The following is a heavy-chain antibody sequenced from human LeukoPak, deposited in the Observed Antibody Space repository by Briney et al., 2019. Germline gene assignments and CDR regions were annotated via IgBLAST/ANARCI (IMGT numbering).Heavy chain of an antibody. J-gene: IGHJ4*02. Sequence: PGGSLRLSCAASGFTFSSYGMHWVRQAPGKGLEWVAVISYDGSNKYYADSVKGRFTISRDNSKNTLYLQMNSLRAEDTAVYYCAKGAIYYDSSGHTDYWGQGTLVTVSS. V-gene: IGHV3-30*18. D-gene: IGHD3-22*01. CDR3: AKGAIYYDSSGHTDY. CDR2: ISYDGSNK. CDR1: GFTFSSYG.